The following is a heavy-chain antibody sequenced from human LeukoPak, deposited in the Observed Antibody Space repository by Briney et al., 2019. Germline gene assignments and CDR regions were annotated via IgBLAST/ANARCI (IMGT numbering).Heavy chain of an antibody. CDR2: IQHDGSDE. CDR1: GFTFSSIW. Sequence: PGGSLRLSCVVSGFTFSSIWMSWVRQAPGKGLEWVANIQHDGSDEYYVDSVKGRLTISRDNAKNSLYLQMNSLRAEDTAVYYCARDEGVPAALIDYWGQGTLVTVSS. D-gene: IGHD2-2*01. J-gene: IGHJ4*02. V-gene: IGHV3-7*01. CDR3: ARDEGVPAALIDY.